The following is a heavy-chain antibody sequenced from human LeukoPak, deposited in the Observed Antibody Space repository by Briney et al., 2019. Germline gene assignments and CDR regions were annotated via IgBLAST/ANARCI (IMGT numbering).Heavy chain of an antibody. Sequence: PGGSLRLSCAASGFTFSSCAVSWVRQALGKGLEWVSSISSSGVSTYYADSVKGRFTISRDNSKNTLYLQVNSLRAEDMAVYYCAKLGSSGYFQHWGQGTLVTVSS. J-gene: IGHJ1*01. V-gene: IGHV3-23*01. CDR3: AKLGSSGYFQH. CDR2: ISSSGVST. CDR1: GFTFSSCA. D-gene: IGHD3-22*01.